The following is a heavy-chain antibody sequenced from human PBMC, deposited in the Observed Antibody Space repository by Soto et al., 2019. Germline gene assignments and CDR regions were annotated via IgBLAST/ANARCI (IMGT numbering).Heavy chain of an antibody. Sequence: SVEVTCKASCYTFTSYDINWVRQANVQVLEWMGWMNPNSGNTGYAQKFQGRVTMTRNTSISTAYMELSSLRSEDTAVYYCARGDSSGWPYYYYGMDVWGQGTTVTV. D-gene: IGHD6-19*01. CDR3: ARGDSSGWPYYYYGMDV. J-gene: IGHJ6*02. V-gene: IGHV1-8*01. CDR1: CYTFTSYD. CDR2: MNPNSGNT.